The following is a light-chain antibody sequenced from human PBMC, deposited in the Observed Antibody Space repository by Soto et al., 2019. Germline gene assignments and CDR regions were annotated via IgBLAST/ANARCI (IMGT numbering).Light chain of an antibody. J-gene: IGKJ5*01. CDR2: DAS. V-gene: IGKV3-11*01. CDR1: QSVSSD. Sequence: EIVLTQSPATLSLSPGERATLSCRASQSVSSDLAWYQQKPGQAPRLLIYDASNMSTGIPARFSGSGSGTDFTLTIRSLEPEDCAVYYCQQRSNWPPSITFGQGTRLEIK. CDR3: QQRSNWPPSIT.